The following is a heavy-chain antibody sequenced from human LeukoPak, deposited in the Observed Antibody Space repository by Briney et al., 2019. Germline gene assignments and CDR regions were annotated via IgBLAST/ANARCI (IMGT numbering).Heavy chain of an antibody. D-gene: IGHD1-26*01. J-gene: IGHJ5*02. Sequence: GGSLRLSCAASGFTFNSYAMGWVRQAPGKGLEWVSLVSGTGVTKYYADSVRGRFTISRDNSKNTLYLQTNSLRADDTAVYYCASKGLSGSYFWLGFDPWGQGTLVTVSS. CDR2: VSGTGVTK. CDR3: ASKGLSGSYFWLGFDP. V-gene: IGHV3-23*01. CDR1: GFTFNSYA.